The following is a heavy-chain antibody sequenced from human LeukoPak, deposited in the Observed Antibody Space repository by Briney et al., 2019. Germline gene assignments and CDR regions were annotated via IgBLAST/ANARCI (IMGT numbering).Heavy chain of an antibody. CDR1: GYIFTDYY. CDR2: INPNSGGT. CDR3: ARAISGSYYDY. J-gene: IGHJ4*02. Sequence: ASVKVSCKASGYIFTDYYMHWVRQAPGQGLEWMGWINPNSGGTNYAQKFQGRVTMTRDTSISTAYMELGRLRSDDAAVYYCARAISGSYYDYWGQGTLVAVSS. D-gene: IGHD1-26*01. V-gene: IGHV1-2*02.